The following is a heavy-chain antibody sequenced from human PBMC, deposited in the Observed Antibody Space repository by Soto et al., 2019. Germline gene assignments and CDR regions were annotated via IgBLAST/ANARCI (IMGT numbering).Heavy chain of an antibody. CDR1: GYTFTGYY. V-gene: IGHV1-2*04. CDR2: INPNSGGT. J-gene: IGHJ5*02. D-gene: IGHD1-26*01. Sequence: ASVKVSCKASGYTFTGYYMHWVRQAPGQGLEWIGWINPNSGGTNYAQKFQGWVTMTRDTSISTAYMELSRLRSDDTAVYYCARGEPAVNWFDPWGQGTLVTVSS. CDR3: ARGEPAVNWFDP.